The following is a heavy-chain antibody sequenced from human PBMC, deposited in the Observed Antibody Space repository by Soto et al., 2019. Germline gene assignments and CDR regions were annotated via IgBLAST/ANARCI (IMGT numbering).Heavy chain of an antibody. J-gene: IGHJ4*02. Sequence: QVQLQESGPGLVKPSQTLSLTCTVSGSSISSGIYYWSWFRQHPGQGLEGIGYMYKNGSTGYNPSLKSRVTISADTSKNHFSLRLSTVTAADTAVYYCARGVAPDYWGQGTLVTVSS. D-gene: IGHD2-15*01. CDR3: ARGVAPDY. V-gene: IGHV4-31*03. CDR2: MYKNGST. CDR1: GSSISSGIYY.